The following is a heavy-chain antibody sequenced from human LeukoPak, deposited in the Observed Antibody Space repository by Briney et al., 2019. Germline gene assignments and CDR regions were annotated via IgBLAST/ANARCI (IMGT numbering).Heavy chain of an antibody. CDR3: ARAIYYYDSSGYYSTDAFDI. Sequence: GGSLRLSCAASGFTFSSYDMHWVRQATGKSLEWVSAIGTAGDTYYPGSVKGRFTISRENAKNSLYLQMNSLRAGDTAVYYCARAIYYYDSSGYYSTDAFDIWGQGTMVTVSS. CDR1: GFTFSSYD. V-gene: IGHV3-13*01. J-gene: IGHJ3*02. CDR2: IGTAGDT. D-gene: IGHD3-22*01.